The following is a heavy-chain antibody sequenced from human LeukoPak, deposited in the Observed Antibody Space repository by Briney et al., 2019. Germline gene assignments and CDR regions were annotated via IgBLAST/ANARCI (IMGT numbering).Heavy chain of an antibody. J-gene: IGHJ3*02. Sequence: GGSLRLSCAASGFTVSSNYMSWVRQAPGKGLEWVSVIYSGGSTYYADSVKGRFTISRDNSKNTLYLQMNSLRAEDTAVYYCAKDRDTAMAQAFDIWGQGTMVTVSS. CDR1: GFTVSSNY. V-gene: IGHV3-53*01. CDR2: IYSGGST. CDR3: AKDRDTAMAQAFDI. D-gene: IGHD5-18*01.